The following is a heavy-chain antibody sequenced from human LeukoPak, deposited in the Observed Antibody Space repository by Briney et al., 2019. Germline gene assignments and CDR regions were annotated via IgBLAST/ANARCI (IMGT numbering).Heavy chain of an antibody. Sequence: GGSLRLSCAASGFTFSSYGRHWVRQAPGKGLEWVAVIWYDGSNKYYADSVKGRFTISRDNSKNTLYLQLTSLRAEDTAVYYCARDRVVGANSAFDYWGPGTLVTVSS. CDR2: IWYDGSNK. CDR1: GFTFSSYG. J-gene: IGHJ4*02. D-gene: IGHD1-26*01. V-gene: IGHV3-33*01. CDR3: ARDRVVGANSAFDY.